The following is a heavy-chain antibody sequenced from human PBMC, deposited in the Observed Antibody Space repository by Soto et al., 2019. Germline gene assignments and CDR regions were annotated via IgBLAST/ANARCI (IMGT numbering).Heavy chain of an antibody. CDR2: IIPIFATV. CDR3: ARGGRGYSSAPRYYFDY. D-gene: IGHD5-18*01. J-gene: IGHJ4*02. V-gene: IGHV1-69*01. Sequence: QVQLVQSGSEVKKPGSSVKVSCKASGGSFSSNPISWVQQAPGQGLEWMAGIIPIFATVHYAQKFQGRVTITADESTSTAYMELTSLRSEDTAVYFCARGGRGYSSAPRYYFDYWGQGTLVTVSS. CDR1: GGSFSSNP.